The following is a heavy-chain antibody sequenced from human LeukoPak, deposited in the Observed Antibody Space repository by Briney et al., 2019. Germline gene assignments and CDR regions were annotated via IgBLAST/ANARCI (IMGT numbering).Heavy chain of an antibody. D-gene: IGHD3-22*01. CDR1: GGSFSGYY. CDR2: INHSGST. J-gene: IGHJ6*02. Sequence: SETLSLTCAVYGGSFSGYYWSWIRQSPGKGLEWIGEINHSGSTNYNPSLKSRVTISVDSSKNQFSLKLSSVTAADTAVYYCARDGGYYDSSGYYYNYGMDVWGQGTTVIV. CDR3: ARDGGYYDSSGYYYNYGMDV. V-gene: IGHV4-34*01.